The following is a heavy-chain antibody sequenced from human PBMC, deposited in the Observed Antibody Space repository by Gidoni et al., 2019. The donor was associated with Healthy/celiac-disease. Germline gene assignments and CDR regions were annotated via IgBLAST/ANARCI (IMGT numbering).Heavy chain of an antibody. Sequence: EVQLVQSGAEVKKPGESLKISCKCSGYSFTSYWIGWVRQMPGKGLEWMGLIYPGDSDTRYSPSFQGQVTISADKSISTAYLQWSSLKASDTAMYYCARRRRSIVGATTGRSNNCFDPWGQGTLVTVSS. CDR2: IYPGDSDT. CDR1: GYSFTSYW. CDR3: ARRRRSIVGATTGRSNNCFDP. D-gene: IGHD1-26*01. V-gene: IGHV5-51*01. J-gene: IGHJ5*02.